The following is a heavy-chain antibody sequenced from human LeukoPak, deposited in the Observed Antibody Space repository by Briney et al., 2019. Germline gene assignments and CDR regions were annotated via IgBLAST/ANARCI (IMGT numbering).Heavy chain of an antibody. J-gene: IGHJ4*02. D-gene: IGHD2-21*02. Sequence: GGSLRLSCAAPGFTFSSYAMSWVRQAPGKGLEWVSAISGSGGSTYYADSVKGRFTISRDNSKNTLYLQMNSLRAEDTAVYYCAKVSRAVTASFAGYWGQGTLVTVSS. CDR2: ISGSGGST. CDR3: AKVSRAVTASFAGY. CDR1: GFTFSSYA. V-gene: IGHV3-23*01.